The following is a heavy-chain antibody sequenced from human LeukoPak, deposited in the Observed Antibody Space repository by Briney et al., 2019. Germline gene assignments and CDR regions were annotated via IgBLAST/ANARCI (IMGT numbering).Heavy chain of an antibody. Sequence: PGGSLRLSCAASGFTFSNAWMNWVRQAPGKGLEWVANIKQDGNEKYYVDSVKGRFTISRDNAKNSLYLQMNSLRAEDTAVYYCARELLGHGYNSGDFDYWGQGTLVTVSS. V-gene: IGHV3-7*01. CDR3: ARELLGHGYNSGDFDY. J-gene: IGHJ4*02. D-gene: IGHD5-24*01. CDR1: GFTFSNAW. CDR2: IKQDGNEK.